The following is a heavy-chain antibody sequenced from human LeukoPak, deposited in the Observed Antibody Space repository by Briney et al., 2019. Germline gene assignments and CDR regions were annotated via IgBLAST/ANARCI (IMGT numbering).Heavy chain of an antibody. V-gene: IGHV4-39*07. CDR2: INHSGST. J-gene: IGHJ4*02. Sequence: SETLSLTCTVPGGSISSSSYYWGWIRQPPGKGLEWIGEINHSGSTNYNPSLKSRVTISVDTSKNQFSLKLSSVTAADTAVYYCARFRYCSGGSCSNFDYWGQGTLVTVSS. CDR3: ARFRYCSGGSCSNFDY. CDR1: GGSISSSSYY. D-gene: IGHD2-15*01.